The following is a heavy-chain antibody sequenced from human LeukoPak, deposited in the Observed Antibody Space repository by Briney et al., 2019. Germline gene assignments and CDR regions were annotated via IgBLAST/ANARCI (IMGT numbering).Heavy chain of an antibody. Sequence: PGGSLRLSCAASGFTFSSYWMHWVRQAPGEGLVWVSRINTDGSDTSYADSVKGRFTISRDNAKNTLYLQMNSLRVEDTAVYYCATSRSFDYWGQGTLVTVSS. D-gene: IGHD2-2*01. CDR1: GFTFSSYW. V-gene: IGHV3-74*01. CDR3: ATSRSFDY. J-gene: IGHJ4*02. CDR2: INTDGSDT.